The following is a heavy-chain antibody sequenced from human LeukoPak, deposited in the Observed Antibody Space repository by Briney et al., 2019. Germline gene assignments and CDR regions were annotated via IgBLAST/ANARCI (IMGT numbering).Heavy chain of an antibody. CDR2: INHSGST. Sequence: SETLSLTCAVDGGSFSGYYWSWIRQPPGKGLEWIGEINHSGSTYYNPSLKSRVTISVDTSKNQFSLKLSSVTAADTAVYYCARLGLITPTATIHWYFDLWGRGTLVTVSS. J-gene: IGHJ2*01. V-gene: IGHV4-34*01. D-gene: IGHD2-2*01. CDR3: ARLGLITPTATIHWYFDL. CDR1: GGSFSGYY.